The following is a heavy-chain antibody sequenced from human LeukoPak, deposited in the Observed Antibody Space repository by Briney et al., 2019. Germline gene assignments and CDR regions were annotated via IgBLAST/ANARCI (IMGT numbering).Heavy chain of an antibody. CDR2: IKQDGSDK. V-gene: IGHV3-7*01. Sequence: PGGSLRLSCAASGFIFGAYWMSWVRQAPGKGLEWVANIKQDGSDKYYVDSVKGRFTISRDNAKNSLYLQMNSLRAEDTAVYYCARDRSRSYNSSDYWGQGALVTVSS. J-gene: IGHJ4*02. CDR1: GFIFGAYW. D-gene: IGHD1-1*01. CDR3: ARDRSRSYNSSDY.